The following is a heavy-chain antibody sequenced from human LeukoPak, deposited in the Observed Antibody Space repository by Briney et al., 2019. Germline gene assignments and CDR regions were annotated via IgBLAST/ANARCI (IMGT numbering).Heavy chain of an antibody. CDR2: INPNSGGT. CDR3: ARSGGYYDFWSGWDAFDI. Sequence: ASVKVSCKASGYTFTGYYMHWVRQAPGQGLEWMGWINPNSGGTNYAQKFQGRVTMTRNTSISTAYMELSRLRSDDTAVYYCARSGGYYDFWSGWDAFDIWGQGTMVTVSS. J-gene: IGHJ3*02. D-gene: IGHD3-3*01. CDR1: GYTFTGYY. V-gene: IGHV1-2*02.